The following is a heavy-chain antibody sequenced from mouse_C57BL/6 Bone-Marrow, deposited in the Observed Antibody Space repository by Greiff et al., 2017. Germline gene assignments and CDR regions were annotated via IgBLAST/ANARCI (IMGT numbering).Heavy chain of an antibody. CDR2: IDPEAGGT. CDR3: TRPPHPYGRPFDV. V-gene: IGHV1-15*01. J-gene: IGHJ1*03. CDR1: GYTFTDYE. Sequence: QVQLKQSGAELVRPGASVTLSCKASGYTFTDYEMHWVKQTPVHGLEWIGAIDPEAGGTAYNHQFKGQAILNADKSSSTAYMELRSLTSEDSAVYYCTRPPHPYGRPFDVWGTGTTVTVSS. D-gene: IGHD1-1*01.